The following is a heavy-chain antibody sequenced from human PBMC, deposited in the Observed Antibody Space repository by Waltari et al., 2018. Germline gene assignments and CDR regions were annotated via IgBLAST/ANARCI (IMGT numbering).Heavy chain of an antibody. CDR1: GGTFSSYA. Sequence: QVQLVQSGAEVKKPGSSVNVSCKASGGTFSSYAISWVRQAPGQGLEWMGGIIPIFGTANYAQKFQGRVTITADESTSTAYMELSSLRSEDTAVYYCASRDANWNYADEVPLDYWGQGTLVTVSS. J-gene: IGHJ4*02. CDR3: ASRDANWNYADEVPLDY. V-gene: IGHV1-69*12. D-gene: IGHD1-7*01. CDR2: IIPIFGTA.